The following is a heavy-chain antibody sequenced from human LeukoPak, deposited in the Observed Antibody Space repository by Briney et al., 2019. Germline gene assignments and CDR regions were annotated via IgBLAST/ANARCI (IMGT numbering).Heavy chain of an antibody. J-gene: IGHJ4*02. CDR1: GGSFSGYY. D-gene: IGHD5-18*01. CDR2: INHSGST. CDR3: ARVLHLQYIVDY. V-gene: IGHV4-34*01. Sequence: PSETLSLTCAVYGGSFSGYYWSWIRQPPGKGLEWIGEINHSGSTNYNPSLKSRVTISVDTSKNQFSLKLSSVTAADTAVYYCARVLHLQYIVDYWGQGTLVTVSS.